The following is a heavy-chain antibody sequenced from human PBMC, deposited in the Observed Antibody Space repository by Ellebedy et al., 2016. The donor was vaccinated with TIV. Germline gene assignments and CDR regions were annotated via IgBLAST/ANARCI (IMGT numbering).Heavy chain of an antibody. V-gene: IGHV4-59*08. J-gene: IGHJ3*02. D-gene: IGHD1-1*01. CDR3: ARSLGTTGGFDI. CDR1: GGSISSYY. Sequence: MPSETLSLTCTVSGGSISSYYWNWIRQPPGKGLEWIGVIYYSGSSGSTNYHPSLKSRVTISVDTSKNRVSLQLGAATAADTALYYCARSLGTTGGFDIWGQGTMVTVSS. CDR2: IYYSGSSGST.